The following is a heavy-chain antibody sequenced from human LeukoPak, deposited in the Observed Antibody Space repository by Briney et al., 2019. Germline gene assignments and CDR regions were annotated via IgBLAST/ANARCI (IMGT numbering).Heavy chain of an antibody. CDR3: ARGVVPPPY. D-gene: IGHD2-2*01. CDR2: ISSSGSII. V-gene: IGHV3-48*03. J-gene: IGHJ4*02. Sequence: GGSLRLSCAAYGFTFSSYEFNWVRQAPGKGLEWVSYISSSGSIIFYADSVKGRFTISRDNAKKSLYLQMNSLRADDTAIYYCARGVVPPPYWGQGTLVTVSS. CDR1: GFTFSSYE.